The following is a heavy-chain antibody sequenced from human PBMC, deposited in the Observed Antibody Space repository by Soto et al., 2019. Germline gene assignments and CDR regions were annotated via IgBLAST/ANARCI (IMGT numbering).Heavy chain of an antibody. Sequence: QVQLVQSGAEVKESGASVKVSCKASGYTFSSYGMHWVRQAPGEGLEWVGVISYDGSNKYYADSVKGRFTISRDNSKNTLFLQMNSLRGEDTAVYYCAKESYSSSSYYYGMDVWGQGTTVTVSS. V-gene: IGHV3-30*18. D-gene: IGHD6-6*01. CDR1: GYTFSSYG. CDR2: ISYDGSNK. CDR3: AKESYSSSSYYYGMDV. J-gene: IGHJ6*02.